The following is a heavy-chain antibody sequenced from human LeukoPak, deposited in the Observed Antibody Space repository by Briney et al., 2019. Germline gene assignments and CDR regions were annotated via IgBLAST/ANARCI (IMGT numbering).Heavy chain of an antibody. CDR1: GGSISSYY. V-gene: IGHV4-59*12. Sequence: SETLSLTCTVSGGSISSYYWSWIRQPPGKGLEWIGYIYYSGSTNYNPSLKSRVTISVDTSKNQFSPQLNSVTPEDTAVYYCARGAWSSSWSGDDAFDIWGQGTMVTVSS. CDR2: IYYSGST. D-gene: IGHD6-13*01. J-gene: IGHJ3*02. CDR3: ARGAWSSSWSGDDAFDI.